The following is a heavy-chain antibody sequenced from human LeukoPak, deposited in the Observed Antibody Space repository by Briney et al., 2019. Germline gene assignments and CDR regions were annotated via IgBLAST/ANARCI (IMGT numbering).Heavy chain of an antibody. CDR1: GFTFSSYG. D-gene: IGHD3-10*01. CDR3: AKDKSANLWFGE. CDR2: IRYDGSNK. V-gene: IGHV3-30*02. Sequence: GGSLRLSCAASGFTFSSYGMHWVRQAPGKGLELVALIRYDGSNKYYADSVKGRFTISRDNSKNTLYLQMNSLRAEDTAVYYCAKDKSANLWFGEGGQGTLVTVSS. J-gene: IGHJ4*02.